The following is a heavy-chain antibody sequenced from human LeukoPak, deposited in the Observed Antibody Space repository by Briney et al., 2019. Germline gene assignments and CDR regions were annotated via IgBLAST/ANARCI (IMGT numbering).Heavy chain of an antibody. V-gene: IGHV3-23*01. Sequence: GGSLRLSCAASGFTFSSYAMSWVRQAPGKGLEWVATISGSGDTTYYADSVKGRFTISRDNSKNTLYLQMNSLRAEDTAVYYCAREAQVIYAFDIWGQGTMVTVSS. D-gene: IGHD3-16*02. CDR3: AREAQVIYAFDI. CDR1: GFTFSSYA. J-gene: IGHJ3*02. CDR2: ISGSGDTT.